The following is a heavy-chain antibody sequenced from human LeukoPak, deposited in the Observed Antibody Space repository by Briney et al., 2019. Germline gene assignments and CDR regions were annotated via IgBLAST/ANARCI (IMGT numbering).Heavy chain of an antibody. CDR1: GYTFTSYL. D-gene: IGHD3-10*01. Sequence: GESLKISCQASGYTFTSYLIGWVRQMPGKGLECMGIIYPDDSDTTYSPSFQGQVTISADKSFSTAYLQWSSLKASDTAIYYCATLGGDTYYFGSASYPNWYFDLWGRGTLVTVSS. CDR2: IYPDDSDT. V-gene: IGHV5-51*01. J-gene: IGHJ2*01. CDR3: ATLGGDTYYFGSASYPNWYFDL.